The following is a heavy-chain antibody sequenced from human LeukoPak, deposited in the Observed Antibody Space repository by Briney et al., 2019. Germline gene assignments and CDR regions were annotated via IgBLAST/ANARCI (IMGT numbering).Heavy chain of an antibody. CDR3: ARVQAVRYFDWLSPGTTLYYYYYYMDV. D-gene: IGHD3-9*01. CDR2: IIPIFGTA. CDR1: GGTISSYA. Sequence: SVKVSCKASGGTISSYAISWVRQAPGQGLEWMGGIIPIFGTANYAQKFQGRVTITTDESTSTAYMELSSLRSEDTAVYYCARVQAVRYFDWLSPGTTLYYYYYYMDVWGKGTTVTVSS. J-gene: IGHJ6*03. V-gene: IGHV1-69*05.